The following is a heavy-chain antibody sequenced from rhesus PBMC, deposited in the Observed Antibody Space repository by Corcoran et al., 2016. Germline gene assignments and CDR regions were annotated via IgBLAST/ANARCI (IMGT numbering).Heavy chain of an antibody. J-gene: IGHJ4*01. CDR2: INGNTENT. CDR3: TREKAACMDY. D-gene: IGHD4-29*01. V-gene: IGHV4-80*01. Sequence: QLQLQESGPGLVKPAETLSFTCTVSGASISSDWWSWVRQHPGKGLEWIGWINGNTENTNETPSLASRVTISKDAAKQQFSLKLASVTAADTAVYHCTREKAACMDYGGQGVLVTASS. CDR1: GASISSDW.